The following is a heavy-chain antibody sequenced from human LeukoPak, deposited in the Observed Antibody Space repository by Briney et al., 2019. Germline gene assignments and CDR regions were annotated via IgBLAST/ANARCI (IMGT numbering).Heavy chain of an antibody. CDR3: ARVGDFWSGYYIGPPKKHYYYMDV. J-gene: IGHJ6*03. D-gene: IGHD3-3*01. Sequence: VKVSCKASGYTFTSHGISWVRQAPGQGLDWIGWISAYNCNTNYAQKLQGRVTMTTDTSTSTAYMELRSLRSDDTAVYYCARVGDFWSGYYIGPPKKHYYYMDVWGKGTTVTVSS. CDR2: ISAYNCNT. V-gene: IGHV1-18*01. CDR1: GYTFTSHG.